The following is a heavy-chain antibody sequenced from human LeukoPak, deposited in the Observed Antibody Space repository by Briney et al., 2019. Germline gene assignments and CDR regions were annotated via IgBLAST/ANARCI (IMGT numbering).Heavy chain of an antibody. Sequence: SETLSLTCAVYGGSFSGYYWSWIRQPPGKGLEWIGEINHSGSTNYNPSLKSRVTISVDTSKNQFSLKLSSVTAADTAVYYCARRDYGSGSSFDCWGQGTLVTVSS. CDR3: ARRDYGSGSSFDC. J-gene: IGHJ4*02. CDR1: GGSFSGYY. CDR2: INHSGST. D-gene: IGHD3-10*01. V-gene: IGHV4-34*01.